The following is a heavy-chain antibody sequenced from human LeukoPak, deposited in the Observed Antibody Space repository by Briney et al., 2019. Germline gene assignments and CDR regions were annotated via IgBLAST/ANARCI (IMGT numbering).Heavy chain of an antibody. V-gene: IGHV4-39*01. CDR2: IYYSGST. J-gene: IGHJ3*02. CDR1: GGSISSSSYY. Sequence: SETLSLTCTVSGGSISSSSYYWGWIRQPPGKGLEWIGSIYYSGSTYYNPSLKSRVTISVDTSKNQFSLKLSSVTAADTAVYYCARFTMMVVVLTRRTYDAFDIWGQGTMVTVSS. CDR3: ARFTMMVVVLTRRTYDAFDI. D-gene: IGHD3-22*01.